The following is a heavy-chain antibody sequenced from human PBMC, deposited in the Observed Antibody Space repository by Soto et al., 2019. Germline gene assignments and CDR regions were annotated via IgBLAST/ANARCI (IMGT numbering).Heavy chain of an antibody. CDR2: IIPMLGSA. Sequence: VQVSCKASVGTFHNYTTSRVRQAPGQGLEWMGGIIPMLGSANYAQKFQGRVSIAADEATTTAFMELSRLTSEDSAVYYCARVSPNRIRVFGYWGQGTMVTVSS. J-gene: IGHJ4*02. V-gene: IGHV1-69*13. CDR1: VGTFHNYT. CDR3: ARVSPNRIRVFGY.